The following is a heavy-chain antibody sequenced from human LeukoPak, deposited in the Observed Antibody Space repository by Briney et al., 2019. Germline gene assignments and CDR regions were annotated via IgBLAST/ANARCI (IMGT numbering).Heavy chain of an antibody. D-gene: IGHD4/OR15-4a*01. V-gene: IGHV1-69*13. J-gene: IGHJ4*02. CDR2: IIPISGTA. Sequence: SAKVSCKASGGSFSSYAISWVRLAPGQGLEWMGGIIPISGTANYAQKFQGRVTITADESTSTAYMDLNSLRSEDTAVYYCARDLSDYGMCYFDYWGQGTLVTVSS. CDR1: GGSFSSYA. CDR3: ARDLSDYGMCYFDY.